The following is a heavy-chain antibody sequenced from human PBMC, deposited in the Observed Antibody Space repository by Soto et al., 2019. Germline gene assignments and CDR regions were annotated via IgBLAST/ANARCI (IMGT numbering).Heavy chain of an antibody. D-gene: IGHD2-2*01. CDR3: AREPVVVVPAARYYYYYYMDV. Sequence: ESGGGLVKPGGSLRLSCAASGFTFSSYSMNWVRQAPGKGLEWVSSISSSSSYIYYADSVKGRFTISRDNAKNSLYLQMNSLRAEDTAVYYCAREPVVVVPAARYYYYYYMDVWGKGTTVTVSS. CDR2: ISSSSSYI. CDR1: GFTFSSYS. V-gene: IGHV3-21*01. J-gene: IGHJ6*03.